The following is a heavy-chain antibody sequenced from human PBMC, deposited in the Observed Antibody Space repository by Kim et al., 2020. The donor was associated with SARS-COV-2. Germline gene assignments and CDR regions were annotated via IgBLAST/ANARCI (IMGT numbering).Heavy chain of an antibody. CDR2: ISSSGSTI. Sequence: GGSLRLSCAASGFTFSGYSMNWVRQAPGKGLEWVSYISSSGSTIYYADSVKGRFTISRDNAKNSLYLQMNSLRDEDTAIYYCARPGYGSGSYCYWGQGTLVTVSS. D-gene: IGHD3-10*01. CDR3: ARPGYGSGSYCY. J-gene: IGHJ4*02. V-gene: IGHV3-48*02. CDR1: GFTFSGYS.